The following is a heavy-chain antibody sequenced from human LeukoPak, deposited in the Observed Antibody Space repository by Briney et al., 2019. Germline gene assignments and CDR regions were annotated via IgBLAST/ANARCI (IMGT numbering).Heavy chain of an antibody. J-gene: IGHJ6*02. CDR3: VRGHKGLEV. Sequence: GGSLRLSCEASGFTFSSYAIRWVRQAPGTGLEWVSSIPGSGGATYYADSVRGRFSISRDSSKNTVYLQMNSLRDEDTAVYYCVRGHKGLEVWGRGTTVTVFS. CDR1: GFTFSSYA. CDR2: IPGSGGAT. V-gene: IGHV3-23*01.